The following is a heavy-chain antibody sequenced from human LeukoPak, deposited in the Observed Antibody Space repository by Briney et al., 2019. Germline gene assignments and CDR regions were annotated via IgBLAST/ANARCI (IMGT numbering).Heavy chain of an antibody. J-gene: IGHJ4*02. V-gene: IGHV3-23*01. CDR1: GFTFSSYD. CDR2: ISGSGGST. D-gene: IGHD4-23*01. CDR3: AKDLGSVVTPPSIDY. Sequence: GGSLRLSCAASGFTFSSYDMSWVRQAPGKGLEWVSAISGSGGSTYHADSVKGRFTISRDNSKNTLYLQMNSLRAEDTAVYYCAKDLGSVVTPPSIDYWGQGTLVTVSS.